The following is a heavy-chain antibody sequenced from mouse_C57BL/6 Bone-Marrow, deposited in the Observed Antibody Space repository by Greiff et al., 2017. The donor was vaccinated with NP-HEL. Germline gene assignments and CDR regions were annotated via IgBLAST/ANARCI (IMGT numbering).Heavy chain of an antibody. V-gene: IGHV1-81*01. J-gene: IGHJ2*01. D-gene: IGHD1-1*01. CDR3: ARSYYYGSSPNQPNFDY. Sequence: QVQLQQSGAELARPGASVKLSCKASGYTFTSYGISWVKQRTGQGLEWIGEIYPKSGITTSNGKFKGKATLTADKSSSTAYMELRSLTSEDSAVYFCARSYYYGSSPNQPNFDYWGQGTTLTVSS. CDR1: GYTFTSYG. CDR2: IYPKSGIT.